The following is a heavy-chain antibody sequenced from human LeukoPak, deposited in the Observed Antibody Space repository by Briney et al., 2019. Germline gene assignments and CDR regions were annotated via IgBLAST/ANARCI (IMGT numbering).Heavy chain of an antibody. CDR3: ARGGRDFATSFDP. V-gene: IGHV4-30-2*01. CDR2: IYHSGST. Sequence: SQTLSLTCAVSGGSISSGGYSWSWIRQPPGTGLEWIVYIYHSGSTYYNPSLKSRVTISVDRSKNQFSLKLSSVTAADTAVYYCARGGRDFATSFDPWGQGTLVTVSS. CDR1: GGSISSGGYS. D-gene: IGHD2-15*01. J-gene: IGHJ5*02.